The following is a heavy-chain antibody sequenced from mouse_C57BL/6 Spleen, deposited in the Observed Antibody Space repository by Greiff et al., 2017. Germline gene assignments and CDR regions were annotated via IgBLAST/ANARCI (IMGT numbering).Heavy chain of an antibody. CDR3: ARSYDYQVYFDY. CDR1: GFNIKDYY. CDR2: IDPEDGET. Sequence: EVQLQQSGAELVKPGASVKLSCTASGFNIKDYYMHWVKQRTEQGLEWIGRIDPEDGETKYAPTFQGKATITADPPSNTAYLQLSSLTSEDTAVYYCARSYDYQVYFDYWGQGTTLTVSS. J-gene: IGHJ2*01. D-gene: IGHD2-4*01. V-gene: IGHV14-2*01.